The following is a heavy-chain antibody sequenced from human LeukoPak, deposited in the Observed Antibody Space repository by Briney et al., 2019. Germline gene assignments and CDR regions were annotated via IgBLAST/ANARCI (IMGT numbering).Heavy chain of an antibody. V-gene: IGHV4-59*01. CDR2: IYYSGST. Sequence: SETLSLTCTVSGGSISSYYWSWIRQPPGKGLEWIGYIYYSGSTNYNPSLKSRVTISVDTSKNQFSLKLSSVTAADTAVYYCARLGYSYGRNFDYWGQGTLVTVSS. CDR1: GGSISSYY. J-gene: IGHJ4*02. D-gene: IGHD5-18*01. CDR3: ARLGYSYGRNFDY.